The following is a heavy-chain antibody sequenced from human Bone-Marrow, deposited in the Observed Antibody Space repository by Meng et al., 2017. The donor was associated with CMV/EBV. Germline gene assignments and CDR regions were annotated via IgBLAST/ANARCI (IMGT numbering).Heavy chain of an antibody. CDR3: ARVTYYYDSGGYGRALYYFDY. CDR1: GFTFRNYW. V-gene: IGHV3-74*01. Sequence: GGSLRLSCAASGFTFRNYWMHWVRQNPGKGLVWVSRINSDGSTTTYADSVKGRFTISRDNAKNTLYLQMSSLRAEDTAIYYCARVTYYYDSGGYGRALYYFDYWGQGALVTVPS. J-gene: IGHJ4*02. CDR2: INSDGSTT. D-gene: IGHD3-22*01.